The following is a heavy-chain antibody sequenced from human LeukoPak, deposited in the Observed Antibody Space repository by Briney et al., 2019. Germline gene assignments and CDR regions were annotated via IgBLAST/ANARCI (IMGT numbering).Heavy chain of an antibody. CDR3: ARDAQTCSSTSCYRGAFDY. V-gene: IGHV1-8*01. Sequence: ASVKVSCKASGYTFTNFDINWVRQATGQGLEWMGWMNPKTGNTGSAQKFQGRVTITTDESTSTAYMELSSLRSEDTAVYYCARDAQTCSSTSCYRGAFDYWGQGTLVTVSS. J-gene: IGHJ4*02. D-gene: IGHD2-2*02. CDR1: GYTFTNFD. CDR2: MNPKTGNT.